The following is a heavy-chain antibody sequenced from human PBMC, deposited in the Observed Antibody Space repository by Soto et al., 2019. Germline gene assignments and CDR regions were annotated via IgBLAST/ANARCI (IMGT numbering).Heavy chain of an antibody. V-gene: IGHV4-39*01. D-gene: IGHD1-26*01. CDR2: IFYSGTT. J-gene: IGHJ5*02. CDR3: ARQKWEQPKWFDP. Sequence: QLQLQESGPGLVKPSETLSLTCSLSGGAISDARFYWGWIRQTPGKGLEWIGSIFYSGTTFFNPALQSLVTISVDTSENQVSLKLSSVTAADTALYFCARQKWEQPKWFDPWGQGTLVTVSS. CDR1: GGAISDARFY.